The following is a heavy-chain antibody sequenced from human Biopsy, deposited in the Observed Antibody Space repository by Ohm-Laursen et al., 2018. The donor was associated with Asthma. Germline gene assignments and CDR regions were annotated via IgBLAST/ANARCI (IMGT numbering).Heavy chain of an antibody. V-gene: IGHV3-7*01. CDR3: ARFAQAEEGVF. CDR2: INGDGSQK. D-gene: IGHD2-15*01. Sequence: SLRLSCAASGFTFSSYGMHWVRQAPGKGLEWVATINGDGSQKSYVDSVTGRFTISRDNSKNSLHLEMNSLRAEDTAVYFCARFAQAEEGVFWGQGARVTVSS. CDR1: GFTFSSYG. J-gene: IGHJ4*02.